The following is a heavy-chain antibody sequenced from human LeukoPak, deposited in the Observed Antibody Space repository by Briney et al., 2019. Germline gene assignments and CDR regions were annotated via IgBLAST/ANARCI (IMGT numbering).Heavy chain of an antibody. D-gene: IGHD5-24*01. CDR1: GGTFSSYA. CDR2: IIPIFGTA. V-gene: IGHV1-69*13. CDR3: ARAMATITYYYYGMDV. J-gene: IGHJ6*02. Sequence: ASVKVSCKASGGTFSSYAISWVRQAPGQGLEWMGGIIPIFGTANYAQKFQGRVTITADESTSTAYMELSSLRSEDTAVYYRARAMATITYYYYGMDVWGQGTTVTVSS.